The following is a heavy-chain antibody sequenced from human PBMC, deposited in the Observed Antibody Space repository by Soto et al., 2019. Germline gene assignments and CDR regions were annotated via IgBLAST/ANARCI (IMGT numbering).Heavy chain of an antibody. CDR2: IYYSGST. Sequence: QVQLQESGPGLVKPSQTLSLTCTVSGGSISSGDYYWSWIRQPPGKGLEWIGYIYYSGSTYYNPSLKSRVTISVDTSKNQFSLKLSSVTAADTAVYYCARDLPKVTIFGVVPLGAFDYWGQGTLVTVSS. CDR3: ARDLPKVTIFGVVPLGAFDY. V-gene: IGHV4-30-4*01. J-gene: IGHJ4*02. D-gene: IGHD3-3*01. CDR1: GGSISSGDYY.